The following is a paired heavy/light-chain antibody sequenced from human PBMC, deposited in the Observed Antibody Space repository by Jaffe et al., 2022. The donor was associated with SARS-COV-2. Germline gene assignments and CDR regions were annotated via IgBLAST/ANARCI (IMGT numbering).Light chain of an antibody. CDR1: ALPKKY. CDR2: EDS. Sequence: SYELTQPPSVSVSPGQTARITCSGDALPKKYAYWYQQKSGQAPVLVIYEDSERPSGIPERFSGSSSGTMATLTISGAQVEDEADYYCYSTDSSGNLFGGGTKLTVL. J-gene: IGLJ2*01. CDR3: YSTDSSGNL. V-gene: IGLV3-10*01.
Heavy chain of an antibody. CDR3: ARGNYDILTGSSYYMDV. CDR2: INTNTGNP. CDR1: GYTFTSYA. J-gene: IGHJ6*03. V-gene: IGHV7-4-1*02. D-gene: IGHD3-9*01. Sequence: QVQLVQSGSELKKPGASVKVSCKASGYTFTSYAMNWARQAPGQGLEWMGWINTNTGNPTYGQGFTGRFVFSLDTSVSTAYLQISSLKAEDTAVYYCARGNYDILTGSSYYMDVWGKGTTVTVSS.